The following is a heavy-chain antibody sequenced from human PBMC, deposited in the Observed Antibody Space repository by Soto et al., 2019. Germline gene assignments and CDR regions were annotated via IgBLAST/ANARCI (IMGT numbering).Heavy chain of an antibody. CDR2: IYHTEST. D-gene: IGHD3-22*01. CDR3: ARFSSGYPNWFGP. Sequence: SETLSLTCAVSGGSLSSSNWWSWVRQPPGKGLEWIGEIYHTESTNYNPSLKSRVTISIDKSKNQFSLNLTSVTAADTAIYFCARFSSGYPNWFGPWGQGTLVTVS. V-gene: IGHV4-4*02. J-gene: IGHJ5*02. CDR1: GGSLSSSNW.